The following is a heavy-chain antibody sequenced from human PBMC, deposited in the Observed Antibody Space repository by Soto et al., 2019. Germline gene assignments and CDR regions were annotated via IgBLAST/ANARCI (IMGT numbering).Heavy chain of an antibody. J-gene: IGHJ4*02. CDR2: IKQDGSEK. D-gene: IGHD4-17*01. V-gene: IGHV3-7*01. CDR3: ARRPSGDYGDYFDY. Sequence: EVQLVESGGSLVQPGGSLRLSCAASGFTFSSFWMSWVRQAPGKGLEWVANIKQDGSEKYYVDSVRGRFSISRDNAKNSWFLQINSLRAEDTAVYYCARRPSGDYGDYFDYWGRGTLVPVSS. CDR1: GFTFSSFW.